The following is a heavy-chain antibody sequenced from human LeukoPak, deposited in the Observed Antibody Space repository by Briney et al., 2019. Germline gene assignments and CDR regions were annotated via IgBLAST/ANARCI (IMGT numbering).Heavy chain of an antibody. CDR3: ARSPGTYGDWYNWFDP. CDR1: GGSISSSNW. J-gene: IGHJ5*02. D-gene: IGHD4-17*01. CDR2: IYHSGST. V-gene: IGHV4-4*02. Sequence: PSETLSLTCAVSGGSISSSNWWSWVRQPPGKGLEWIGEIYHSGSTNYNPSLKSRVTISVDKSKNQFSLKLSSVTAADTAVYYCARSPGTYGDWYNWFDPWGQGTLVTVSS.